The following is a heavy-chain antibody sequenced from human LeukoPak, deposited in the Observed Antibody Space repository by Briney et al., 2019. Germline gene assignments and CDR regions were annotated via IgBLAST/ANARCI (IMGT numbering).Heavy chain of an antibody. CDR1: GGTFSNYA. J-gene: IGHJ4*02. CDR3: ARNEGYSYGYPLDY. Sequence: SVKVSCKTSGGTFSNYAISWVRQAPGQGLEWMGGIIPIFATANYAQKFQGRVTITTDESTSTAYMELSSLRSEDTAVYYCARNEGYSYGYPLDYWGQGTLVTVSS. CDR2: IIPIFATA. V-gene: IGHV1-69*05. D-gene: IGHD5-18*01.